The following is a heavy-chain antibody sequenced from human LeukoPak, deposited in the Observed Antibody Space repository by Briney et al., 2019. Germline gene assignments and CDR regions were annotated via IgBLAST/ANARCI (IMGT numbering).Heavy chain of an antibody. CDR1: GFTFSSYE. V-gene: IGHV3-48*03. J-gene: IGHJ6*02. D-gene: IGHD5-18*01. CDR2: ISSSGSTI. Sequence: GGSLRLSCAASGFTFSSYEMNWVRQAPGKGLEWVSYISSSGSTIYYADSVKGRFTISRDNAKNSLYLQMNSLRAEDTAVYYCARDSREWIQLWLPGRFNYGMDVWGQGTTVTVSS. CDR3: ARDSREWIQLWLPGRFNYGMDV.